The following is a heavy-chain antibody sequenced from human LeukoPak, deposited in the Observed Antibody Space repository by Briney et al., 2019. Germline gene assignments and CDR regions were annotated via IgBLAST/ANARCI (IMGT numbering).Heavy chain of an antibody. V-gene: IGHV3-20*04. CDR3: ARGFGTQYSSGWMDAFDI. Sequence: PGGSLRLSRADSGFTFHDYGISWVRQAPGKGLEWVSGINWNGGSTGYADSVKGRFTISRDNAKNSLYLQMNSLRAEDTALYYCARGFGTQYSSGWMDAFDIWGQETLVTVSS. CDR2: INWNGGST. J-gene: IGHJ3*02. CDR1: GFTFHDYG. D-gene: IGHD6-19*01.